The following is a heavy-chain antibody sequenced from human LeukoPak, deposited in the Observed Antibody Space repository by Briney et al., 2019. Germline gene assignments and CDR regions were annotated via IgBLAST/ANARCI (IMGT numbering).Heavy chain of an antibody. CDR1: GYTFTGYY. J-gene: IGHJ4*02. D-gene: IGHD3-10*01. Sequence: ASVKVSCKASGYTFTGYYMHWVRQAPGQGLEWMGWINPNSGGTNYAQKFQGWVTMTRDTSISTAYMELSRLRSDDTAVYYCARSEILWFGKKGTLDYWGQGTLVTVSS. V-gene: IGHV1-2*04. CDR3: ARSEILWFGKKGTLDY. CDR2: INPNSGGT.